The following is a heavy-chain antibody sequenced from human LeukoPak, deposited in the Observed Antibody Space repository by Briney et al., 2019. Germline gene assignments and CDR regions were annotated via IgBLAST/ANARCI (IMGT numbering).Heavy chain of an antibody. D-gene: IGHD6-19*01. CDR1: GFTFSSYE. Sequence: GGSLRLSCAASGFTFSSYEMNWVRQAPGKGLEWVSYINSGSSTIYYADSVKGRFTISRDNAENSLYLQMNSLRAEDTAVYYCAGSHSSGWYYYYYMDVWGKGTTVTISS. J-gene: IGHJ6*03. CDR3: AGSHSSGWYYYYYMDV. CDR2: INSGSSTI. V-gene: IGHV3-48*01.